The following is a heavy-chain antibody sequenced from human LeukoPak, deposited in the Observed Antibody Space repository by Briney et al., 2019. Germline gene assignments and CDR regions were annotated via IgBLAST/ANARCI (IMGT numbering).Heavy chain of an antibody. V-gene: IGHV4-34*01. CDR1: GESFTDHH. D-gene: IGHD1-14*01. J-gene: IGHJ4*02. CDR2: ISHDEGT. Sequence: SETLSLTCGIYGESFTDHHLSWIRQPPGKGLEWIGEISHDEGTNYNPSLKSRVTISLDMSKSQFSLRLTSVTAADTDVYYCARGPDSRKAGYWGPGTLVTVSS. CDR3: ARGPDSRKAGY.